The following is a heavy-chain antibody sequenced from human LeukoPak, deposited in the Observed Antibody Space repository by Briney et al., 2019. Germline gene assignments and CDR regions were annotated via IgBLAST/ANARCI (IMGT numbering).Heavy chain of an antibody. CDR2: INHSGST. CDR1: GGSFSGYY. V-gene: IGHV4-34*01. Sequence: SETLSLTCAVYGGSFSGYYWSWIRQPPGKGLEWIGEINHSGSTNYNPSLKSRVTISVDTSKNQFSLKLSSVTAADTAVYYCARGGQQWLNHWGQGNLVTVSS. J-gene: IGHJ5*02. D-gene: IGHD6-19*01. CDR3: ARGGQQWLNH.